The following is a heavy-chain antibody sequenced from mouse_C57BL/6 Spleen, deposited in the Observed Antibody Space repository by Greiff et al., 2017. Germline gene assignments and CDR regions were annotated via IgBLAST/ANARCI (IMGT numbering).Heavy chain of an antibody. D-gene: IGHD2-3*01. CDR1: GYTFTSYW. Sequence: VQLQQPGAELVKPGASVKMSCKASGYTFTSYWITWVKQRPGQGLEWMGDIYPGSGSTNYNEKFKSKATLTVDTSSSTAYMQLSSLTSEDSAVYYCARGEIYDGYPYAMDYWGQGTSVTVSS. V-gene: IGHV1-55*01. CDR3: ARGEIYDGYPYAMDY. J-gene: IGHJ4*01. CDR2: IYPGSGST.